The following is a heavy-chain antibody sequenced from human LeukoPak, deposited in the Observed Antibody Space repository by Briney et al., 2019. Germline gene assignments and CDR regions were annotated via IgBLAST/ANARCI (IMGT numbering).Heavy chain of an antibody. D-gene: IGHD3-10*01. CDR1: GFTFSSYW. J-gene: IGHJ4*02. CDR3: AGKTSGAVPII. V-gene: IGHV3-74*01. Sequence: TGGSLRLSCAASGFTFSSYWMHWVRQAPGKGLVWVSRINNDGSSTIYADSVKGRFTISRDNAKNTLYLQMNNLRDEDTAVYYCAGKTSGAVPIIWGQGTLVTVSS. CDR2: INNDGSST.